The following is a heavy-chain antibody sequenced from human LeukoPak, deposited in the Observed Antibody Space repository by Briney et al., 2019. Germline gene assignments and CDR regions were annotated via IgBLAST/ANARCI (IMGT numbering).Heavy chain of an antibody. CDR1: GCIFTDYA. J-gene: IGHJ6*03. Sequence: ASVKVSRKASGCIFTDYAIHWLRQAPGQRPEWMGWMNAGNGNTKYSQKFQGRITLIRDTSAATAYMELSSLRHDDLAVYYCARGRGTSGSNRDFYYYYYMDVWGKGTTVTVSS. CDR3: ARGRGTSGSNRDFYYYYYMDV. V-gene: IGHV1-3*01. CDR2: MNAGNGNT. D-gene: IGHD2-15*01.